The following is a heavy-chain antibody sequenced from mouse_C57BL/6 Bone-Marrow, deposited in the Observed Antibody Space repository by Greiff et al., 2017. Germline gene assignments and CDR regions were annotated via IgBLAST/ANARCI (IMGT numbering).Heavy chain of an antibody. V-gene: IGHV5-16*01. CDR1: GFTFSGYY. Sequence: VESEGGLVQPGSSMKLSCTASGFTFSGYYMAWVRQVPEKGLEWVANINYDGSSTYYLDSLKRRFIISRDNAKNILYLQMSSLTSEDTSTYYCAREGGYDYDFFYAMDCWGQGTSVTGAS. D-gene: IGHD2-4*01. J-gene: IGHJ4*01. CDR2: INYDGSST. CDR3: AREGGYDYDFFYAMDC.